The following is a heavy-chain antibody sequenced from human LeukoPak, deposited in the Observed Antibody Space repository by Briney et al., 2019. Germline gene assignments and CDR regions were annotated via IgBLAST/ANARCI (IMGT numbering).Heavy chain of an antibody. CDR2: ISSSSSYI. CDR3: ARGDPNGDYADY. D-gene: IGHD4-17*01. V-gene: IGHV3-21*01. CDR1: GFTFSSYS. J-gene: IGHJ4*02. Sequence: GGSLRLSCAASGFTFSSYSMNWVRQAPGEGLEWVSSISSSSSYIYYADSVKGRFTISRDNAKNSLYLQMNSLRAEDTAVYYCARGDPNGDYADYWGQGTLVTVSS.